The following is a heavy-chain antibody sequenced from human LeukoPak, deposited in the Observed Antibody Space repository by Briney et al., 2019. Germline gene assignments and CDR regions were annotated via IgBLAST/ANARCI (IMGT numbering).Heavy chain of an antibody. V-gene: IGHV3-21*01. Sequence: GGSLRLSCAASGFTFSSYSMNWVRQAPGKGLEWVSSISSSSSYIYYADSVKGRFTISRDNAKNSLYLQMNSLRAEDTAVYYCARFSSGPRYFDYWGQGTLVTVSS. CDR3: ARFSSGPRYFDY. CDR1: GFTFSSYS. D-gene: IGHD2-8*02. CDR2: ISSSSSYI. J-gene: IGHJ4*02.